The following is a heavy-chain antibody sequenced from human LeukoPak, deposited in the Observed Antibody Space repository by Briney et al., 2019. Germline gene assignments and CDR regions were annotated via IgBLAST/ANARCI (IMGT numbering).Heavy chain of an antibody. CDR1: GGSISSSSYY. CDR2: IYYGGGT. CDR3: ASSPGNWFDP. J-gene: IGHJ5*02. D-gene: IGHD1-14*01. V-gene: IGHV4-39*07. Sequence: SETLSLTCSVSGGSISSSSYYWGWIRQPPGKGLEWIVSIYYGGGTYYNPSLKSRVTISVDTSKNQFSLKLSSVTAADTAVYYCASSPGNWFDPWGQGTLVTVSS.